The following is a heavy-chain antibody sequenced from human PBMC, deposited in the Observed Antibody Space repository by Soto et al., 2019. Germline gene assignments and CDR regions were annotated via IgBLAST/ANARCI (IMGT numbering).Heavy chain of an antibody. Sequence: EVQLVESGGGLVKPGGSLRLSCAASGFTFSSYSMNWVRQAPGKGLEWVSSISSSSSYIYYADSVKGRFTISRDNAKNSLYLQMNSLRAEDTAVYYCARDFGPPDCGGDCYTSYFDYWGQGTLVTVSS. J-gene: IGHJ4*02. CDR2: ISSSSSYI. CDR3: ARDFGPPDCGGDCYTSYFDY. D-gene: IGHD2-21*02. CDR1: GFTFSSYS. V-gene: IGHV3-21*01.